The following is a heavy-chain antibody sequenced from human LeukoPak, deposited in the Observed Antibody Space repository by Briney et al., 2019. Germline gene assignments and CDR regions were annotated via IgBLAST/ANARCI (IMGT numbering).Heavy chain of an antibody. D-gene: IGHD5-12*01. V-gene: IGHV4-59*08. CDR1: GGSISGYY. CDR2: IYYSGST. CDR3: ARHRKATPTFDY. Sequence: SETLSLTCTVSGGSISGYYWSWIRQPPGKGLEWIGYIYYSGSTNYNPSLKSRVTISVDTSKNQFSLKLSSVTAADTAVYYCARHRKATPTFDYWGQGTLVIVSS. J-gene: IGHJ4*02.